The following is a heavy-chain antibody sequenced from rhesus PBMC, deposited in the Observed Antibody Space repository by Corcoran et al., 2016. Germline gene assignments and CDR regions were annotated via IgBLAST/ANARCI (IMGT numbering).Heavy chain of an antibody. J-gene: IGHJ4*01. D-gene: IGHD3-3*01. Sequence: QLQLQESGPGLVKPSETLSLTCAVSGGSISGNYWSWIRQPPGKGLEWIGRIFGRGGNTDYNPSHKSRVTISTDTSKNQLSLKLSSVTAADTAVYYCAGDNQVWEWLYYYFDYWGQGVLVTVSS. CDR1: GGSISGNY. CDR3: AGDNQVWEWLYYYFDY. CDR2: IFGRGGNT. V-gene: IGHV4-173*01.